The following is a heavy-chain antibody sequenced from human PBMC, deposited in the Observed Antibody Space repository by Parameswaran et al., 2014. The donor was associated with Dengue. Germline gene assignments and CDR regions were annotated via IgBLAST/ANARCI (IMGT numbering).Heavy chain of an antibody. CDR2: ISSSDNI. D-gene: IGHD5-12*01. V-gene: IGHV3-69-1*02. J-gene: IGHJ4*02. CDR3: ARAGYGCFDY. Sequence: VRQAPGKGLEWVSYISSSDNIYYADSVKGRFTISRDNAKNSLYLQMNSLRAEDTAVYSCARAGYGCFDYWGQGTPGHRLL.